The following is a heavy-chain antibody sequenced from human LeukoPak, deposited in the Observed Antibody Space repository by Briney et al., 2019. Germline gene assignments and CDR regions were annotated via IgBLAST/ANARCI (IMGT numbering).Heavy chain of an antibody. D-gene: IGHD3-10*01. V-gene: IGHV5-51*01. J-gene: IGHJ4*02. CDR3: ARQSRDGSKTRGYYFDY. Sequence: GESLKISCQVSGYIFTNYWIGWVRQLPGKGLESMGLIYPADFDTTYSPSFQGQVTISADKSISTVYLQWSSLKASDTARYYCARQSRDGSKTRGYYFDYWGPGTQVTVPS. CDR2: IYPADFDT. CDR1: GYIFTNYW.